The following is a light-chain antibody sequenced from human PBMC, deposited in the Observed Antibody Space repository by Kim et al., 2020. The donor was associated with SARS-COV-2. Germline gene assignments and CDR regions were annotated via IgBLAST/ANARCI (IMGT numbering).Light chain of an antibody. V-gene: IGKV1-6*02. CDR1: QGIRDE. Sequence: AIQMTQSPSFLSASIGDRVTISCRASQGIRDELSWYQQKPGRAPKLLIYAASSSQSGVPSRFRGSGSGTDFTLTISSLQPEDFGTYYCLQDYNYPQTFGQGTKVEIK. CDR3: LQDYNYPQT. CDR2: AAS. J-gene: IGKJ1*01.